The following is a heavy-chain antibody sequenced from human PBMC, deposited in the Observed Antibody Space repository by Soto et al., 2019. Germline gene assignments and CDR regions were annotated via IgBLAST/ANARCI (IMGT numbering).Heavy chain of an antibody. J-gene: IGHJ4*02. D-gene: IGHD6-13*01. CDR1: GFTFSSYA. CDR3: AKENGYSSSWFEFDY. V-gene: IGHV3-23*01. Sequence: EVQLLESGGGLVQPGGSLRLSCAASGFTFSSYAMSWVRQAPGKGLEWVSAISGSGGSTYYADSVKGRFTISRDNSKNTMYLPMNSLRAEDTAVYYCAKENGYSSSWFEFDYWGQGTVVTVSS. CDR2: ISGSGGST.